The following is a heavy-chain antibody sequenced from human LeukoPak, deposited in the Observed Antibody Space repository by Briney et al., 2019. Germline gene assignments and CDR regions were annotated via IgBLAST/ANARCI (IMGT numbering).Heavy chain of an antibody. D-gene: IGHD3-22*01. CDR2: IIPIFGTA. CDR1: GGTFSSYA. V-gene: IGHV1-69*13. Sequence: ASVKVSCKTSGGTFSSYAISWVRQAPGQGLEWMGGIIPIFGTANYAQKFQGRVTITADESTSTAYMELSSLRSEDTAVYYCARDDSSGYYFLTTPWGQGTLVTVSS. CDR3: ARDDSSGYYFLTTP. J-gene: IGHJ5*02.